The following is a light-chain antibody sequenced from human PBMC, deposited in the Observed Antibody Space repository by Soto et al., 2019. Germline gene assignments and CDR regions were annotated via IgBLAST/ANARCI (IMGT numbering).Light chain of an antibody. J-gene: IGKJ1*01. CDR2: GAS. Sequence: EIVLTQSPGTLSLSPGERATLSCRASQSVSSSYLAWYQQKPGQAPRLLIYGASSRATGIPDRFSSSGSGTDFTLTISRLEAEDFALYYCQQSGSSLWTFGQGTKVEIK. V-gene: IGKV3-20*01. CDR1: QSVSSSY. CDR3: QQSGSSLWT.